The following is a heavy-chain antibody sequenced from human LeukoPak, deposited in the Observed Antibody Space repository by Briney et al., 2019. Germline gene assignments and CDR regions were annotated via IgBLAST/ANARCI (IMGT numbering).Heavy chain of an antibody. J-gene: IGHJ5*02. Sequence: PGGSLRLSCAASGFTFSSYWMSWVRQAPGKGLEWVANIKQDGSEKYYVDSVKGRFTISRDNAKNSLYLQMNSLRAEDTAVYYYARAPYCSSTSCLFDPWGQGTLVTVSS. V-gene: IGHV3-7*01. D-gene: IGHD2-2*01. CDR2: IKQDGSEK. CDR3: ARAPYCSSTSCLFDP. CDR1: GFTFSSYW.